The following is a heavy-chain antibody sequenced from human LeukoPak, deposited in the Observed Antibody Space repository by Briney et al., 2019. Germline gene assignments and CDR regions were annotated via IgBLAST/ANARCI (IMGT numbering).Heavy chain of an antibody. CDR1: GFIFSNYA. CDR2: FSGSGGST. D-gene: IGHD6-19*01. J-gene: IGHJ4*02. V-gene: IGHV3-23*01. Sequence: GGSLRLSCAASGFIFSNYAMSWVRQAPGKGLQWVSAFSGSGGSTYYADSVKGRFTISRDNSRSTLYLQMNSLRAEDTAVYYCARGDSSGWGLDYWGLGTLVTASS. CDR3: ARGDSSGWGLDY.